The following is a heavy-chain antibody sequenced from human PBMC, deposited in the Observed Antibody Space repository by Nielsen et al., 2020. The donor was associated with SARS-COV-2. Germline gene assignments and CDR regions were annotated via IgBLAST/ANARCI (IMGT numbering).Heavy chain of an antibody. J-gene: IGHJ3*02. CDR3: SGSGGGSYFDGDAFDI. V-gene: IGHV3-9*01. CDR2: ISWNSGSI. CDR1: GFTFDDYA. D-gene: IGHD1-26*01. Sequence: GGSLRLSCAASGFTFDDYAMHWVRQAPGKGLEWVSGISWNSGSIGYADSVKGRFTISRDNAKNSLYLQMNSLRAEDTALYYCSGSGGGSYFDGDAFDIWGQGTMVTVSS.